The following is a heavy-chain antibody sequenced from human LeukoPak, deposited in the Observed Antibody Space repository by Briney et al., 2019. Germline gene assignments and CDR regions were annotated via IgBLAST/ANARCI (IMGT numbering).Heavy chain of an antibody. J-gene: IGHJ6*02. D-gene: IGHD6-13*01. CDR3: AKALAVSSWDDYYYYYGMDV. CDR2: ISYDGSNK. CDR1: GFTFSSYG. Sequence: GRSLRLSCAASGFTFSSYGIHWVRQAPGKGLEWVAVISYDGSNKYYADSVKGRFTISRDNSKNTLYLQMNSLRAEDTAVYYCAKALAVSSWDDYYYYYGMDVWGQGTTVTVSS. V-gene: IGHV3-30*18.